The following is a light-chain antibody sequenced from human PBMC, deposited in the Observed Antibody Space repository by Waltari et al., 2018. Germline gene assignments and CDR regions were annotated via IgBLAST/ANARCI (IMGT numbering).Light chain of an antibody. Sequence: QSALTQPASVSGSPGQSIPIPCPGTSSDVGSYTLVSWYQQHPGKAPKLMIYEVSKRPSGVSNRFSGSKSGNTASLTISGLQAEDEADYYCCSYAGSSTLLFGTGTKVTVL. J-gene: IGLJ1*01. CDR1: SSDVGSYTL. CDR2: EVS. CDR3: CSYAGSSTLL. V-gene: IGLV2-23*01.